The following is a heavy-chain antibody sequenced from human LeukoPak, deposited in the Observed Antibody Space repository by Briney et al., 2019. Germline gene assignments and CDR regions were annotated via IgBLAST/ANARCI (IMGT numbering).Heavy chain of an antibody. CDR1: GFTFSSYS. CDR3: ARESTTVKSVYFDY. CDR2: ISSSSSYI. D-gene: IGHD4-11*01. Sequence: GGSLRLSCAASGFTFSSYSMNWVRQAPGKGLECVSSISSSSSYIYYADSVKGRFTISRDNAKNSLYLQMNSLRAEDTAVYYCARESTTVKSVYFDYWGQGTLVTVSS. J-gene: IGHJ4*02. V-gene: IGHV3-21*01.